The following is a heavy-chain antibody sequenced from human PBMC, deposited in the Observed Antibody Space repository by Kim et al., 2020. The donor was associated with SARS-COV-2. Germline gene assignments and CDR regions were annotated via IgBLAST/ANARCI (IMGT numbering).Heavy chain of an antibody. V-gene: IGHV3-48*03. CDR1: GFTFSSYE. CDR2: ISSNGSNI. J-gene: IGHJ4*02. D-gene: IGHD6-19*01. CDR3: ARDTAVAWIDY. Sequence: GGSLRLSCAASGFTFSSYEMNWVRQAPGKGLEWVSYISSNGSNIYYADSVKGRFTISRDNAKNSLYLQMNSLRAEDTAVYYCARDTAVAWIDYWGQGTLVTVSS.